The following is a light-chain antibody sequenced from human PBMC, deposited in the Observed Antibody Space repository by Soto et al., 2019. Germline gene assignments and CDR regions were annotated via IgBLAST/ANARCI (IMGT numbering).Light chain of an antibody. Sequence: EIVMTQCPATLSVSTGERATLSCRASQSVSSNLAWYQQKPGQAPRLLIYGASTRASGIPARFSGSGSGTEFTLTISSLQSEDFAVYYCQQYNNGPPITFGQGTRLEIK. CDR2: GAS. J-gene: IGKJ5*01. V-gene: IGKV3-15*01. CDR3: QQYNNGPPIT. CDR1: QSVSSN.